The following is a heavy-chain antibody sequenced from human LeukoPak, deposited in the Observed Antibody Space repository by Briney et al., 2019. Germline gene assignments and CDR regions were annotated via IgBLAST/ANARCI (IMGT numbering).Heavy chain of an antibody. CDR1: GFTFSSYG. J-gene: IGHJ4*02. D-gene: IGHD2-15*01. V-gene: IGHV3-30*03. CDR2: ISYDGSNK. Sequence: GGSLRLSCAASGFTFSSYGMHWVRQAPGKGLEWVAVISYDGSNKYYADSVKGRFTISRDNSKNTLYPQMNSLRAEDTAVYYCAYGSAEVGDYFDYWGQGTLVTVSS. CDR3: AYGSAEVGDYFDY.